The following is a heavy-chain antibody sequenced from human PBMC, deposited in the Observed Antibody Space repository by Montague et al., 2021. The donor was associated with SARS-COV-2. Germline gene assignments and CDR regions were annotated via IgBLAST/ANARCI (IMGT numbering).Heavy chain of an antibody. J-gene: IGHJ4*02. V-gene: IGHV4-39*01. CDR1: GGSISSSSYY. CDR2: IFYSGST. D-gene: IGHD3-10*01. Sequence: SETLSLTCTVSGGSISSSSYYWGWIRQPPGKGLEWIGSIFYSGSTDYNPFLKSRVTISVDTSKNQFSLKLSSVTAADTAVYYCASMVQAQVYYFDYWGQGTLVTVSS. CDR3: ASMVQAQVYYFDY.